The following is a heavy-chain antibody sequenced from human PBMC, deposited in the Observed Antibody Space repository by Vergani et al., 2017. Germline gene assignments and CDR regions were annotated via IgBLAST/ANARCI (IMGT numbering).Heavy chain of an antibody. D-gene: IGHD2-15*01. CDR1: GFTFSSYA. V-gene: IGHV3-30-3*01. J-gene: IGHJ5*02. Sequence: VQLVESGGGVVQPGRSLRLSCAASGFTFSSYAMHWVRQAPGKGLEWVVVISYDGSNKYYADSVKCRLTISRDNSKNTRYLQMNSLRAEDTAVYYCARYLVVVAATPGNCFDRWGQGTLVTVSS. CDR3: ARYLVVVAATPGNCFDR. CDR2: ISYDGSNK.